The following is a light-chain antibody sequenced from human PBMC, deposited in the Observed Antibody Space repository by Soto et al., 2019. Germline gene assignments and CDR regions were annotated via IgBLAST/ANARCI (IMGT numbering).Light chain of an antibody. V-gene: IGKV1-5*01. Sequence: DIQMTQSPSTLSASVGDRVTITCRASEGVRSWLAWYQQKPGRAPKLLIYDASALPRGVPSRFSGSGSGTKFTLTIASLQPDDFATYYCQQYETFSGTFGPGTKVDIK. CDR1: EGVRSW. CDR3: QQYETFSGT. J-gene: IGKJ1*01. CDR2: DAS.